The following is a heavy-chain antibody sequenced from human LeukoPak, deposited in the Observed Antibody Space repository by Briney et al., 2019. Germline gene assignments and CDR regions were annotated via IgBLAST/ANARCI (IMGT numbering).Heavy chain of an antibody. D-gene: IGHD2-2*01. CDR2: ISSSSSYI. V-gene: IGHV3-21*01. CDR3: ASLGDCSSTSCYGVNWFDP. J-gene: IGHJ5*02. Sequence: SCKASGYTFITYEINWVRQAPGKGLEWVSSISSSSSYIYYADSVKGRFTISRDNAKNSLYLQMNSLRAEDTAVYYCASLGDCSSTSCYGVNWFDPWGQGTLVTVSS. CDR1: GYTFITYE.